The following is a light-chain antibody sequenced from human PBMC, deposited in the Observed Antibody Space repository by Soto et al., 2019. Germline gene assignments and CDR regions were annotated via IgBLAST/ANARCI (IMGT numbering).Light chain of an antibody. CDR2: HAS. J-gene: IGKJ2*01. V-gene: IGKV3-20*01. CDR1: QSVTSGH. CDR3: QTYGDSPYA. Sequence: EILLVQSPGTLPLSPGEGAAISCRASQSVTSGHLAWYRQRPGQPHRLLIYHASIRVTGAPDRFSGSGSGTDFPLAISRLEPEDFAVYYCQTYGDSPYAFGRGTKVEI.